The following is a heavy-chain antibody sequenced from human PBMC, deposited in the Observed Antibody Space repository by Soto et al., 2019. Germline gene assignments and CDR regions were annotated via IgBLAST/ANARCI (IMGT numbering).Heavy chain of an antibody. CDR2: IYSGGNS. D-gene: IGHD3-10*01. J-gene: IGHJ5*02. CDR1: GFTVSSSH. CDR3: ARLGPYGSETYSFRYNWFDP. Sequence: TGGSLRLSCTTSGFTVSSSHMSWVRQAPGKGLDWVSVIYSGGNSYYAVSVQGRFTISRDNSKNTVYLQMNSLRGEDTAIYYCARLGPYGSETYSFRYNWFDPWGQGTLVTVSS. V-gene: IGHV3-53*01.